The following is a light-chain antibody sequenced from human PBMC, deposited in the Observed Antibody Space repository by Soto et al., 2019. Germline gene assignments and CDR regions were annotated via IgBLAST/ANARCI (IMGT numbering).Light chain of an antibody. J-gene: IGKJ2*01. CDR3: MQAKQSYT. CDR2: KIS. V-gene: IGKV2-24*01. CDR1: QSLVHIDGNTY. Sequence: DIVLTQTRLSSPVTLGQPASISCRSSQSLVHIDGNTYFNWLQQRPGQPPRLLIYKISNRFPGVPDRFNGSGAGKDFPLKSSRVEAEDVGVYYCMQAKQSYTVGQGTRLEIK.